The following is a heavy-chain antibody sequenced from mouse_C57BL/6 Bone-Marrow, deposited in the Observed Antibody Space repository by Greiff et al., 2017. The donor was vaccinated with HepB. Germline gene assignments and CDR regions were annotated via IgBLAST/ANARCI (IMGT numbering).Heavy chain of an antibody. Sequence: EVKLMESGGGLVQPGGSMKLSCAASGFTFSDAWMDWVRQSPEKGLEWVAEIRNKANNHATYYAESVNGRFTISRDDSKSSVYLQMNSLRAEDTGIYYCTTTGSTVVPFDYWGQGTTLTVSS. CDR1: GFTFSDAW. V-gene: IGHV6-6*01. CDR3: TTTGSTVVPFDY. J-gene: IGHJ2*01. D-gene: IGHD1-1*01. CDR2: IRNKANNHAT.